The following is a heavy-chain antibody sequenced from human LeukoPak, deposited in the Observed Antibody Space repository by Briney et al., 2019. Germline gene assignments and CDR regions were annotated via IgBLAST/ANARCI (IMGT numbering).Heavy chain of an antibody. CDR2: INTNTGNP. J-gene: IGHJ4*02. CDR1: GYYFVTYP. D-gene: IGHD1-20*01. Sequence: GASVKVSCKASGYYFVTYPINWVRQAPGQGLEWMGWINTNTGNPTYAQGFTGRFIFSLDTSVSTAYLQISSLKAEDTAVYYCASTSNWNDVPFDYWGQGTLVTVSS. CDR3: ASTSNWNDVPFDY. V-gene: IGHV7-4-1*02.